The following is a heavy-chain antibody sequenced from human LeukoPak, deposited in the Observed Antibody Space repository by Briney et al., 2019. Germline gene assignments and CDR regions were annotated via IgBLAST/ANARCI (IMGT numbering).Heavy chain of an antibody. CDR2: INHSGST. CDR1: GGSYSGYY. D-gene: IGHD1-1*01. CDR3: ARVIRGWKRYYYYYGMDV. V-gene: IGHV4-34*01. Sequence: SETLSLTCAVYGGSYSGYYWSWIRQPPGKGLEWIGEINHSGSTNYNPSLKSRVTISVDTSKNQFSLKLSSVTAADTAVYYCARVIRGWKRYYYYYGMDVWGQGTTVTVSS. J-gene: IGHJ6*02.